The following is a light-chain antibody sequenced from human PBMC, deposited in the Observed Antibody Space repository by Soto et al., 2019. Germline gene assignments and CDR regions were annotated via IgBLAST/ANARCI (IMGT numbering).Light chain of an antibody. V-gene: IGKV1-5*01. Sequence: DIQMTPSPSTLSAAVGDRVTINSRASQNISRWLAWYQQKPGKAPKLLIYDASSLESGVPSRFSGSGSGTEFTLTISSLQPEDFATYYCLQHNSYPWTFGQGTKVDIK. CDR1: QNISRW. CDR3: LQHNSYPWT. CDR2: DAS. J-gene: IGKJ1*01.